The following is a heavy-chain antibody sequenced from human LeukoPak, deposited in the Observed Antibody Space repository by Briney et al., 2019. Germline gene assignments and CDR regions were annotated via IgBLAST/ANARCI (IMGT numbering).Heavy chain of an antibody. V-gene: IGHV1-18*01. J-gene: IGHJ6*03. CDR2: ISAYNGNT. D-gene: IGHD3-10*01. CDR3: ARAFYGSGSYYNIFGYYYYYMDV. CDR1: GYTFTSYA. Sequence: GASVKVSCKASGYTFTSYAMNWVRQAPGQGLEWMGWISAYNGNTNYAQKLQGRVTMTTDTSTSTAYMELRSLRSDDTAVYYCARAFYGSGSYYNIFGYYYYYMDVWGKGTTVTISS.